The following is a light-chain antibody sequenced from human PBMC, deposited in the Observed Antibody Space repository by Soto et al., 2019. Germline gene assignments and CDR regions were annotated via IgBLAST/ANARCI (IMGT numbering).Light chain of an antibody. CDR3: CSYTGSYTWV. CDR1: SSDVGGYNY. V-gene: IGLV2-11*01. CDR2: DVN. J-gene: IGLJ3*02. Sequence: QSALTQPRSVSGSPGQSVTISCTGTSSDVGGYNYVSWYQQYPGKAPKFMIYDVNKRPSGVPDRFSGSKSGNTASLTISGLQDEDEADYYCCSYTGSYTWVFGGGTKLTVL.